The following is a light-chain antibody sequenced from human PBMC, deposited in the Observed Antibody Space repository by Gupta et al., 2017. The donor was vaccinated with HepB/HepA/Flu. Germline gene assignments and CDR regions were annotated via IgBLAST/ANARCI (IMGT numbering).Light chain of an antibody. Sequence: SYELTQPPSVSVSPGQTASLTCSGDKLGDKYAFWYQQKPGQSPLVVIYQDSKRPSGIPERFSGSNSGNTATLTISGTQAMDEADYYCQAWDSSTGVFGGGTKLTVL. J-gene: IGLJ2*01. CDR1: KLGDKY. CDR3: QAWDSSTGV. V-gene: IGLV3-1*01. CDR2: QDS.